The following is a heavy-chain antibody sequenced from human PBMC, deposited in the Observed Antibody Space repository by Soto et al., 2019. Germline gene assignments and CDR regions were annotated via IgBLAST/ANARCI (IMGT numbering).Heavy chain of an antibody. V-gene: IGHV1-46*01. CDR2: INPSGGST. D-gene: IGHD1-26*01. CDR1: GYTFTSYY. Sequence: ASVKVSCKASGYTFTSYYMHWVRQAPGQGLEWMGIINPSGGSTSYAQKFQGRVTMTRDTSTSTVYMELSSLRSEDTAVYYCARDLRESYYLNYYYYYGMDVWGQGTTVTVS. J-gene: IGHJ6*02. CDR3: ARDLRESYYLNYYYYYGMDV.